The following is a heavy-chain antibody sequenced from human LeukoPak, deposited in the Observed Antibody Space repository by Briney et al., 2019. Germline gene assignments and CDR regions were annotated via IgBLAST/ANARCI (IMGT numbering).Heavy chain of an antibody. V-gene: IGHV3-66*01. CDR3: ARGGPSGLAYYYDSSGQKNYDY. Sequence: GGSLRLSCAASGFTVSSNYMSWVRQAPGKGLEWVSVIYSGGSTYYADSVKGRFTISRGNSKNTLYLQMNSLRAEDTAVYYCARGGPSGLAYYYDSSGQKNYDYWGQGTLVTVSS. D-gene: IGHD3-22*01. J-gene: IGHJ4*02. CDR2: IYSGGST. CDR1: GFTVSSNY.